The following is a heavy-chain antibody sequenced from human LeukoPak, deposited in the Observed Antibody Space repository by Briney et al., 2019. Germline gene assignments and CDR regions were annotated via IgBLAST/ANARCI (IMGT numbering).Heavy chain of an antibody. J-gene: IGHJ6*02. CDR3: ARVGYSSSLDV. V-gene: IGHV4-39*07. CDR1: GGSISSYY. Sequence: SETLSLTCTVSGGSISSYYWGWIRQPPGKGPEWIGSIYYSGSTYYNPSLKSRVTISVDTSKNQFSLKLSSVTAADTAVYYCARVGYSSSLDVWGQGTTVTVSS. CDR2: IYYSGST. D-gene: IGHD6-13*01.